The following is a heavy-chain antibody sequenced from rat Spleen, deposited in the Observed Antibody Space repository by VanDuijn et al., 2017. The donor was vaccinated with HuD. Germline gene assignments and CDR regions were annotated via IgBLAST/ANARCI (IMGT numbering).Heavy chain of an antibody. J-gene: IGHJ1*01. CDR2: ISTGGGNT. V-gene: IGHV5S13*01. Sequence: EVQLVESGGGLVQPGRSLKLSCEASGFTFSNYDMAWVRQAPTKGLEWIASISTGGGNTYYRDSVKGRFTISRDNAKNSQYLQMERLRSEDSVTYYRARDYSNYFPDRYFDFWRPGTMVTVSS. CDR1: GFTFSNYD. D-gene: IGHD1-2*01. CDR3: ARDYSNYFPDRYFDF.